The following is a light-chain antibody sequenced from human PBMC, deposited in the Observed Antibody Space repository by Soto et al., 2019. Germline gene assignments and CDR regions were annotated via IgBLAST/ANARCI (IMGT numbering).Light chain of an antibody. CDR3: SSYTISSALGV. CDR2: EVS. J-gene: IGLJ3*02. CDR1: SSDVGGYNY. V-gene: IGLV2-14*01. Sequence: QSALTQPASVSGSPGQSITISCTGTSSDVGGYNYVSWYQQHPGKAHKLMIYEVSNRPSGISNRFSGSKSGNTASLTISGRQAQDEADYYCSSYTISSALGVFGGGTKLTVL.